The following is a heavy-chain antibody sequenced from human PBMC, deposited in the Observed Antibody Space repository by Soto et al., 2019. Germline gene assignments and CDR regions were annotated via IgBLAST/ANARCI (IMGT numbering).Heavy chain of an antibody. Sequence: SETLSLTCAVYGGSFSGYYWSWIRQPPGKGLEWIGEITHSGSINYNVSLKSRVTMSVDTSRNQFSLRLSSVTAADAALYYCARVPSRHYYYYDGMDVWGQGTTVTVSS. V-gene: IGHV4-34*01. J-gene: IGHJ6*02. D-gene: IGHD6-13*01. CDR2: ITHSGSI. CDR1: GGSFSGYY. CDR3: ARVPSRHYYYYDGMDV.